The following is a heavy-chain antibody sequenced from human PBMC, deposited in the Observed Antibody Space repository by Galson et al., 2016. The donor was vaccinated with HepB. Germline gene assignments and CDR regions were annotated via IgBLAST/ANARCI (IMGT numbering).Heavy chain of an antibody. CDR2: ISYHGKT. J-gene: IGHJ4*02. CDR3: ASDDY. CDR1: GGSISSSHSYY. Sequence: SETLSLTCTVSGGSISSSHSYYWGWIRQPPGRGLEWIGTISYHGKTYYHPSLKSRVTISVDTSRNQFSLRLSSVTATDTAVYYRASDDYWGQGTLVTVSS. V-gene: IGHV4-39*02.